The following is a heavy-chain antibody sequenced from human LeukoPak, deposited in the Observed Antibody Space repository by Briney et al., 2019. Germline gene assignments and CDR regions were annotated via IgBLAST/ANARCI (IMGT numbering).Heavy chain of an antibody. CDR1: GGSISSGDYY. J-gene: IGHJ4*02. CDR3: ARAESIVVVTY. CDR2: IYYSGST. V-gene: IGHV4-30-4*02. Sequence: QSSETLSLTCTVSGGSISSGDYYWSWIRQPPGKGLEWIGYIYYSGSTYYNPSLKSRVTISVDTSKNQFSLKLSSVTAADTAVYYCARAESIVVVTYWGQGTLVTVSS. D-gene: IGHD3-22*01.